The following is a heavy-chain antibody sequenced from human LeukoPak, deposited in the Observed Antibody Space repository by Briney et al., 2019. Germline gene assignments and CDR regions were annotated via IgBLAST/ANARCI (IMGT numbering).Heavy chain of an antibody. CDR3: ARGYSSSSGGGFDY. CDR2: IYHSGST. CDR1: GGSISSSNW. Sequence: SETLSLTCAVSGGSISSSNWWSWVRQPPGKWLEWIGEIYHSGSTNYNPSLKSRVTISVDKSKNQFSLKLSSVTAADTAVYYCARGYSSSSGGGFDYWGQGTLVTVSS. J-gene: IGHJ4*02. V-gene: IGHV4-4*02. D-gene: IGHD6-6*01.